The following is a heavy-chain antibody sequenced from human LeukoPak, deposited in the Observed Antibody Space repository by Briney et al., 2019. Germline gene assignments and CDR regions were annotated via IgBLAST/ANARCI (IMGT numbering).Heavy chain of an antibody. J-gene: IGHJ4*02. V-gene: IGHV3-23*01. CDR3: ALYHNSGYRAFDY. Sequence: SGGSLRLSCAASRFIFSTYAMGWVRQAPGKGLEWVSGISGSGDNTYYADSVKGRFTISRDNSKSTLYLQLNSLRAEDTAVYYCALYHNSGYRAFDYWGQGTLVTVSS. D-gene: IGHD3-22*01. CDR1: RFIFSTYA. CDR2: ISGSGDNT.